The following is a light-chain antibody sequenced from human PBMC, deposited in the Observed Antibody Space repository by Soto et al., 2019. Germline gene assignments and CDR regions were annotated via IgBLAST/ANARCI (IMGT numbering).Light chain of an antibody. Sequence: QSALTQPPSVSGTPGQSVAISCTGTRSDIGNFNRVSGYQQPPGTAPKVLIYEVTNRPSGVPDRFSGSKSGNTAFLIISGLQAEDEADCYCSSYTSTNTWVFGGGTKLTVL. CDR1: RSDIGNFNR. J-gene: IGLJ3*02. CDR2: EVT. CDR3: SSYTSTNTWV. V-gene: IGLV2-18*02.